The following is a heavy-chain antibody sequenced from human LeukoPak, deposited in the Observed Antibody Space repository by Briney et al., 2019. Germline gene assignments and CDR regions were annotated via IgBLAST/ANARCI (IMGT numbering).Heavy chain of an antibody. CDR3: ARDHIVVTT. V-gene: IGHV3-7*01. CDR2: IKQDGSEK. J-gene: IGHJ4*02. Sequence: ETLSLTCAVYGGSFSGYYWSWIRQPPGKGLEWVANIKQDGSEKYYVDSVKGRFTISRDNAKNSLYLQMNSLRAEDTAVYYCARDHIVVTTWGQGTLVTVSS. CDR1: GGSFSGYY. D-gene: IGHD2-21*01.